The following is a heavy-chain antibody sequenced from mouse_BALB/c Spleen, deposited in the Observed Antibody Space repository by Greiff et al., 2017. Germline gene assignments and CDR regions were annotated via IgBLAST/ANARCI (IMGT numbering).Heavy chain of an antibody. CDR2: IYWDDAK. CDR1: GFSLSTSGMG. D-gene: IGHD2-4*01. V-gene: IGHV8-12*01. J-gene: IGHJ3*01. Sequence: QVTLKVCGPGILQPSQTLSLTCSFSGFSLSTSGMGVSWIRQPSGKGLEWLAHIYWDDAKRYNPSLKSRLTISKDTSSNQVFLKITSVDTADTATYYCARSMITTSTWFAYWGQGTLVTVSA. CDR3: ARSMITTSTWFAY.